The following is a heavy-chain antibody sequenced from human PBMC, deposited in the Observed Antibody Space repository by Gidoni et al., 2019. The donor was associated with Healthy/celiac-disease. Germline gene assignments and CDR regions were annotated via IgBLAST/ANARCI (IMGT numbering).Heavy chain of an antibody. D-gene: IGHD5-12*01. Sequence: LTCTFSGSSLSTSGMCVSWIRQPPGKALEWLALIDWDDDKYYSTSLKTRLTISKDTSKNQVVLTMTNMNPVDTATYYCARICGYSGYDQELDYWGQGTLVTVSS. CDR2: IDWDDDK. CDR3: ARICGYSGYDQELDY. CDR1: GSSLSTSGMC. J-gene: IGHJ4*02. V-gene: IGHV2-70*01.